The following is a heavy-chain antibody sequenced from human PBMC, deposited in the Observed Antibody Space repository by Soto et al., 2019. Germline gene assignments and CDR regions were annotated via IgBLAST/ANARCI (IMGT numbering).Heavy chain of an antibody. D-gene: IGHD3-10*01. CDR2: INHSGST. J-gene: IGHJ6*03. V-gene: IGHV4-34*01. Sequence: SETLSLTCTVSGGSISSYYWSWLRQPPGKGLEWIGEINHSGSTNYNPSLKSRVTISVDTSKNQFSLKLSSVTAADTAVYYCARGLVVRGVITKDYYYYMDVWGKGTTVTVSS. CDR1: GGSISSYY. CDR3: ARGLVVRGVITKDYYYYMDV.